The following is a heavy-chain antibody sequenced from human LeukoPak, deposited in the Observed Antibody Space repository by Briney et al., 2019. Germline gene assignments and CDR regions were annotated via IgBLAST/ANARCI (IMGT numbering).Heavy chain of an antibody. V-gene: IGHV1-2*02. Sequence: ASVKVSCEASGYTFTGYYMHWVRQAPGQGLEWMGWINPNIGDTNYAQKFQGRVTMTRDTSISTAYMELSRLRFDDTAVYYCARINSSRWYDFWGQGTLVTVSS. J-gene: IGHJ4*02. CDR1: GYTFTGYY. CDR3: ARINSSRWYDF. D-gene: IGHD6-13*01. CDR2: INPNIGDT.